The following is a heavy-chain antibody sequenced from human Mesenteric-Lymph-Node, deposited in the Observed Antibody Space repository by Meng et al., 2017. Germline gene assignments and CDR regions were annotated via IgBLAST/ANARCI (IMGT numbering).Heavy chain of an antibody. Sequence: GGSLRLSCAASGFTFSSYEMNWVRQAPGKGLEWVSGINWNGGSTGYADSVKGRFTISRDNAKNSLYLQMNSLRAEDTALYYCARGGSGSYYKPNYFDYWGQGTLVTVSS. CDR1: GFTFSSYE. V-gene: IGHV3-20*04. CDR3: ARGGSGSYYKPNYFDY. CDR2: INWNGGST. D-gene: IGHD3-10*01. J-gene: IGHJ4*02.